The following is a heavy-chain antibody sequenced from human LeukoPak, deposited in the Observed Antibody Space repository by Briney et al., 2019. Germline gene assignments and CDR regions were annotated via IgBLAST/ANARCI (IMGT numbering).Heavy chain of an antibody. J-gene: IGHJ4*02. V-gene: IGHV3-33*01. D-gene: IGHD1-14*01. CDR1: GFTFGGYG. CDR2: IAYDGSRA. Sequence: GSLRLSCAGSGFTFGGYGMHWFRQTPGKGLEWVAVIAYDGSRAFYAGSVKGRFTISRDNSKNTMSVQMDDLRAEDTAVYYCTRYNNDHFDYWGQGTLVTVSS. CDR3: TRYNNDHFDY.